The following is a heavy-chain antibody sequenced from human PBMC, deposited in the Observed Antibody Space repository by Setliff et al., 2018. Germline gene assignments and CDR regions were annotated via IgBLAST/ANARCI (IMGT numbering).Heavy chain of an antibody. D-gene: IGHD6-19*01. CDR3: AKCGRFAPSGWFQDVDS. J-gene: IGHJ4*02. CDR1: GFTFSSYA. CDR2: ITVSGNT. Sequence: GESLKISCAASGFTFSSYAMTWVRQAPGKGLEWVSAITVSGNTHYADSVKGRFTISRDNSKNTLSLQMDNLSAEDTATYYCAKCGRFAPSGWFQDVDSWAQGTLVTVSS. V-gene: IGHV3-23*01.